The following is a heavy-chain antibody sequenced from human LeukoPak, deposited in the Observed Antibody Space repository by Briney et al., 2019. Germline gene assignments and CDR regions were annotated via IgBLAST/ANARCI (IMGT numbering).Heavy chain of an antibody. CDR3: ARDISRDSSGWYFSYFDY. V-gene: IGHV1-18*01. D-gene: IGHD6-19*01. J-gene: IGHJ4*02. CDR1: GYTFTSYG. Sequence: ASVKVSCKASGYTFTSYGISWVRQAPGQGLEWMGWISAYNGNTNYAQKLQGRVTMTTDTSTSIAYMELRSLRSDDTAVYYCARDISRDSSGWYFSYFDYWGQGTLVTVSS. CDR2: ISAYNGNT.